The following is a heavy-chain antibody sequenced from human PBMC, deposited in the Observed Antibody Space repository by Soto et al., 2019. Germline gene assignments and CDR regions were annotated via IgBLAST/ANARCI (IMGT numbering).Heavy chain of an antibody. CDR3: ARGLAPNLYYFDY. Sequence: SVKVSCKASGGTFSSYTISWVRQAPGQGLEWMGRIIPILGIANYAQKFQGRVTITADKSTSTAYMELSSLRSEDTAVYYCARGLAPNLYYFDYSAQRTLVTVSS. CDR1: GGTFSSYT. J-gene: IGHJ4*02. V-gene: IGHV1-69*02. CDR2: IIPILGIA.